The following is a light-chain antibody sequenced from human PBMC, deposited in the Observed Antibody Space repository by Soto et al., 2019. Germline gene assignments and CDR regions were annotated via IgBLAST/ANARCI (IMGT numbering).Light chain of an antibody. CDR2: GAS. V-gene: IGKV3-15*01. J-gene: IGKJ1*01. Sequence: EIVMTQSPATLSMSPGERATLSCRASQSISTKVAWYQQKPGQAPRLLIYGASTRATGVPARFSGSGSGTEFTLTISSLQPEDFATYYCQQYETFSGTFGPGTEVDIK. CDR3: QQYETFSGT. CDR1: QSISTK.